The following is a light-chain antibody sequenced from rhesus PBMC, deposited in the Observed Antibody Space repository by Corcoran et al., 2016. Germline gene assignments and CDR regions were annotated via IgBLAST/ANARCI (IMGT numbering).Light chain of an antibody. Sequence: EIVMTQSPATLSLSPGERATLSCRASQSVSSSLAWYQQTPGQAPTHLIYGASSRATGIPDRFSGRGSGTEFTITSSSLEPEDVGVYYCQQDYSWPRTFGQGTKVEIK. CDR2: GAS. J-gene: IGKJ1*01. V-gene: IGKV3-42*01. CDR3: QQDYSWPRT. CDR1: QSVSSS.